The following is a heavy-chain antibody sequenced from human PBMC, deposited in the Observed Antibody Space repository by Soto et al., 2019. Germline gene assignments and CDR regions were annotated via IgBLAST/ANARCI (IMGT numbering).Heavy chain of an antibody. V-gene: IGHV1-2*04. CDR2: INPNSGGT. CDR3: ARDMSMVRGVIRYYYYYYGMDV. Sequence: GASVKVSCKASGYTFTGYYMHWVRQAPGQGLEWMGWINPNSGGTNYAQKFQGWVTMTRDTSISTAYMELSRLRSDDTAVYYCARDMSMVRGVIRYYYYYYGMDVWGQGTTATVSS. CDR1: GYTFTGYY. J-gene: IGHJ6*02. D-gene: IGHD3-10*01.